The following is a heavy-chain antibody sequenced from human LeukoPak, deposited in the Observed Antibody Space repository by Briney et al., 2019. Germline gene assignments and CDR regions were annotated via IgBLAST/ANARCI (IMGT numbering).Heavy chain of an antibody. CDR1: GGTFSSYA. D-gene: IGHD2-8*01. Sequence: GSSVKVSCKASGGTFSSYAISWVRQAPGQGLEWMGRIIPILGIANYAQKFQGRVTITADKSTSTAYMELSSLRSEDTAVYYCARGCTSGVCPPWFDPWGQGTLVTVSS. V-gene: IGHV1-69*04. CDR3: ARGCTSGVCPPWFDP. CDR2: IIPILGIA. J-gene: IGHJ5*02.